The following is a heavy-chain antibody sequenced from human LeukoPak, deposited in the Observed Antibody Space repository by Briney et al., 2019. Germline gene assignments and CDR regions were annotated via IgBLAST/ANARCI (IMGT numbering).Heavy chain of an antibody. J-gene: IGHJ4*02. V-gene: IGHV3-48*03. CDR2: ISSSGSTI. Sequence: TGGSLRLSCAASGFTFSNYEMNWVRQAPGKGLEWISYISSSGSTIYYVDSVKGRFTISRDNAKNSLFLQMNSLRAEDTAVYSCARASGPFDYWGQGTLVTVSS. CDR1: GFTFSNYE. D-gene: IGHD3-10*01. CDR3: ARASGPFDY.